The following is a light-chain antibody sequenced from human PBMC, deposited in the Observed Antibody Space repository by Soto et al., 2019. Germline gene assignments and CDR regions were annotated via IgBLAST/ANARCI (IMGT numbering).Light chain of an antibody. V-gene: IGKV3-15*01. CDR3: QQYNNWPRT. CDR2: AAS. Sequence: EIMMTQSPATLSVSPGGRATLSCRASQSISGNLAWYQQKPGQAPGLLIYAASTRATGIPARFSGSGSGTEFTLTISSLQSEDFAVYYCQQYNNWPRTFGQGTKV. J-gene: IGKJ1*01. CDR1: QSISGN.